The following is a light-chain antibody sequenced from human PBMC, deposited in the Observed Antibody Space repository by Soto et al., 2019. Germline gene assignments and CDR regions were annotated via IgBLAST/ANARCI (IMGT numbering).Light chain of an antibody. J-gene: IGLJ2*01. Sequence: QSALTQPASVSASPGEPITISCTGTTSDVGSYRLVSWYQQHPGKAPKLMIYEDDERPSGVSNRFSGSKSGNTASLTISGLQAEDEADYYCSSYAGRSSFVVFGGGTKLTVL. CDR2: EDD. CDR3: SSYAGRSSFVV. CDR1: TSDVGSYRL. V-gene: IGLV2-23*01.